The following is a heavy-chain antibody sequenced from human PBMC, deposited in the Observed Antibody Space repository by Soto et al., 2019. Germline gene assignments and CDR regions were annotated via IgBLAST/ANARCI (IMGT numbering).Heavy chain of an antibody. CDR2: IWYDGSNK. D-gene: IGHD4-17*01. CDR3: ARALRDGDYVDY. CDR1: GFTFSSYG. J-gene: IGHJ4*02. Sequence: QVQLVESGGGVVQPGRSLRLSCAASGFTFSSYGIHWVRQAPGKGLEWVAVIWYDGSNKYYADSVKGRITISRDNSKNTLYLQMNSLRAEDTAVYYCARALRDGDYVDYWGQGTLVTVSS. V-gene: IGHV3-33*01.